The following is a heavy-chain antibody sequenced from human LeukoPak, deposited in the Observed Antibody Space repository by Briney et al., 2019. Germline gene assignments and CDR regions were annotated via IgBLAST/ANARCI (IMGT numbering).Heavy chain of an antibody. V-gene: IGHV1-2*04. Sequence: ASVKVSCKASGYTFTGYYMHWVRQAPGQGLEWMGWINPNSGGTNYAQKFQGWVTMTRDTSISTAYMELSRLRSDDTAVYYCARHTDCSGGSCFDFDYWGQGTLVTVSS. CDR3: ARHTDCSGGSCFDFDY. CDR1: GYTFTGYY. D-gene: IGHD2-15*01. J-gene: IGHJ4*02. CDR2: INPNSGGT.